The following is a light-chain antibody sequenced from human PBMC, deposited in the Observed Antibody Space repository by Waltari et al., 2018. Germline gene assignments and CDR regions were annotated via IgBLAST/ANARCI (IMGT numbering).Light chain of an antibody. Sequence: SYVLTQPPSVSVAPGKTARIACGLNDIGGRTVNWYQQKPGQAPVLVVYGDTDRPSGIPERFCGSTSGNSATLTISRVEAGDEADYYCQVWVSRTDHYVFGTGTKVTVL. CDR1: DIGGRT. CDR3: QVWVSRTDHYV. V-gene: IGLV3-21*03. J-gene: IGLJ1*01. CDR2: GDT.